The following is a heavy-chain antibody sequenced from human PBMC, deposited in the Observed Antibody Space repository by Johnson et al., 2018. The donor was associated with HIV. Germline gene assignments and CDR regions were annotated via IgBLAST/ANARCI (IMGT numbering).Heavy chain of an antibody. CDR3: ARDWSAFDI. J-gene: IGHJ3*02. CDR2: IRYDGSNK. V-gene: IGHV3-30*02. CDR1: GFTVSTNY. Sequence: QVQLVESGGGLIQPGRSLRLSCAASGFTVSTNYMTWVRQAPGKGLEWVAFIRYDGSNKYYADSVKGRFTISRDNSKNTLYLQMNSLRAEDTAVYYCARDWSAFDIWGQGTMVTVSS.